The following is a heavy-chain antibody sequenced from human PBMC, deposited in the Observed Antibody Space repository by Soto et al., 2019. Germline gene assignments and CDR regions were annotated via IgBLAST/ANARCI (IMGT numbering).Heavy chain of an antibody. CDR3: ARLPSRHLVDY. D-gene: IGHD3-3*02. CDR2: MFYGVST. V-gene: IGHV4-39*01. Sequence: PSQAQSVTCTVSVSSINSSGYYWGWIRQPPGKGLEWIGSMFYGVSTYYNPSLKSRVTVSVDTSKNQFSLNLRSVTAADTAVYYCARLPSRHLVDYWGQGTLVTVSS. CDR1: VSSINSSGYY. J-gene: IGHJ4*02.